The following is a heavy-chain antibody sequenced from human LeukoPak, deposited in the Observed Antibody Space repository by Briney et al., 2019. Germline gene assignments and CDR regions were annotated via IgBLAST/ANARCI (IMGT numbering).Heavy chain of an antibody. CDR1: GASFNSDDQY. CDR3: SRGLDSRKLGY. CDR2: IHPRGML. D-gene: IGHD3-22*01. V-gene: IGHV4-31*03. J-gene: IGHJ4*02. Sequence: SETLSLTCTVSGASFNSDDQYWNWIRQSPGKGLEWIGSIHPRGMLYNNPSLESRVTMSRDTSKNQFSLNLNSVTAADTAVYSCSRGLDSRKLGYWGQGILVTVSS.